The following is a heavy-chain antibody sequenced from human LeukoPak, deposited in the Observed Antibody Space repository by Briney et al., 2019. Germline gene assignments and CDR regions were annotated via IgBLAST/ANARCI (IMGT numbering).Heavy chain of an antibody. D-gene: IGHD6-19*01. J-gene: IGHJ3*02. V-gene: IGHV4-34*01. Sequence: SETLSLTCAVYGGSFSGYYWSWIRQPPGKGLEWIGDINHSGSTNYNPSLKSRITVSVDTSKNQFSLKLSSVTAADTAVYYCARSSQWLGRAFRFDIWGQGTMVTVSS. CDR2: INHSGST. CDR1: GGSFSGYY. CDR3: ARSSQWLGRAFRFDI.